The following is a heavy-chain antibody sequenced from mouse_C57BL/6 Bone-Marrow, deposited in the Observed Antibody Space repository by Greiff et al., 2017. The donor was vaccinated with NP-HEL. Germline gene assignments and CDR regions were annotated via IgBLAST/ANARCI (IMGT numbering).Heavy chain of an antibody. CDR1: GYTFTSYW. D-gene: IGHD1-1*01. V-gene: IGHV1-5*01. Sequence: EVQLQQSGTVLARPGASVKMSCKTSGYTFTSYWMHWVKQRPGQGLEWIGAIYPGNSDTSYNQKFKGKAKLTAVTSASTAYMELSSLTNEDSAVYYCTRWSYYGSPYAMDYWGQGTSVTVSS. CDR3: TRWSYYGSPYAMDY. J-gene: IGHJ4*01. CDR2: IYPGNSDT.